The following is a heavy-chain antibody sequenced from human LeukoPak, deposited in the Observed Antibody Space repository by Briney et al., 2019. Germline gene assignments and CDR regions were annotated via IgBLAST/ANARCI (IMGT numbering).Heavy chain of an antibody. D-gene: IGHD5-18*01. J-gene: IGHJ4*02. V-gene: IGHV4-39*01. CDR2: IYYSGIT. Sequence: PSETLSLTCTVSGGSISSSSYYWGWIRQPPGKGLEWIGTIYYSGITYYSPSLKSRVTISVGTSKNQFSLKLSSVTAADTAVYYCARTATSYSYGYLGDWGQGTLVTVSS. CDR3: ARTATSYSYGYLGD. CDR1: GGSISSSSYY.